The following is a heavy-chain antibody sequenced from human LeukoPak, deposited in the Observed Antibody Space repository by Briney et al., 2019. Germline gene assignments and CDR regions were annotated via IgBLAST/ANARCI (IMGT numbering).Heavy chain of an antibody. J-gene: IGHJ4*02. CDR3: ASVYYYVSSAGRSFDD. D-gene: IGHD3-22*01. CDR2: INHSGST. Sequence: SETLSLTCAVYGGSFSGYYWSWIRQPPGKGLEWIGEINHSGSTNYNPSLKSRVTISVDTSKNQFSLKLSSVTAADTAAYYCASVYYYVSSAGRSFDDCSKEPLFTVSS. V-gene: IGHV4-34*01. CDR1: GGSFSGYY.